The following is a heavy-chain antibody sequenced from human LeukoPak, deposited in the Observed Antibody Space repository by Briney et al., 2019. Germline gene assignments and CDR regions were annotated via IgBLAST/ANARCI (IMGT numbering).Heavy chain of an antibody. CDR3: ARGDGYNSGPFDY. D-gene: IGHD5-24*01. V-gene: IGHV4-59*08. Sequence: KPSETLSLNCTVSGGSISNYHWSWIRQPPGKELVWIGFIYYTGSANYNPSLKSRVTISVDTSKNQFSLKLTSVTAADTAVYYCARGDGYNSGPFDYWGQGTLVIVSS. CDR1: GGSISNYH. CDR2: IYYTGSA. J-gene: IGHJ4*02.